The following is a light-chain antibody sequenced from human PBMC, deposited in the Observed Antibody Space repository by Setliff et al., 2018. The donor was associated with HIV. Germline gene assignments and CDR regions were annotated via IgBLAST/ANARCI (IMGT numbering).Light chain of an antibody. J-gene: IGLJ2*01. Sequence: SYELTQPPSVSLAPGKTARITCGGNNIGRKSMHWYQQKPGQAPVLVVSDDSDRPSGIPERFSGSISGNTATLTISRVEAGDEADYYCQVWDSSSDHVVFGGGTKVTVL. CDR2: DDS. CDR1: NIGRKS. CDR3: QVWDSSSDHVV. V-gene: IGLV3-21*03.